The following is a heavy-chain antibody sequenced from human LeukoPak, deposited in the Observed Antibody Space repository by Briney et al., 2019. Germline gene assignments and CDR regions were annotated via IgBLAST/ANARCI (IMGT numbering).Heavy chain of an antibody. CDR2: MNPNSGNT. J-gene: IGHJ3*02. D-gene: IGHD3-9*01. Sequence: ASVKVSCKASGYTFTSYDMNWVRQATGQGLEWMGWMNPNSGNTGYAQKFQGRVTITRNTSISTAYMELSSLRSEDTAVYYCARPYYDILTGRSDAFDIWGQGTMVTVSS. CDR3: ARPYYDILTGRSDAFDI. CDR1: GYTFTSYD. V-gene: IGHV1-8*03.